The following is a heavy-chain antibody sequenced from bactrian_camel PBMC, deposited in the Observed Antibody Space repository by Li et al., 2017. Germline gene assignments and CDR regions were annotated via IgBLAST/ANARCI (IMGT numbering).Heavy chain of an antibody. Sequence: HVQLVESGGDLVRPGGSLRLSCAASGFSFSEYPMTWVRQAPRKGLEWVSTISTSGTPTYYSDSVKGRFTISRDNAKNTLYLKMSSLKPEDTGRYYCTEDYGPHDPCRGQGTQVTVS. CDR2: ISTSGTPT. V-gene: IGHV3S1*01. CDR1: GFSFSEYP. J-gene: IGHJ4*01. D-gene: IGHD3*01. CDR3: TEDYGPHDPC.